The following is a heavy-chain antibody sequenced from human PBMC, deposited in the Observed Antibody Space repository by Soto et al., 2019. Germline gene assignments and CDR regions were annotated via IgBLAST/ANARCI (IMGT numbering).Heavy chain of an antibody. CDR1: GGSFSGYY. V-gene: IGHV4-34*01. CDR2: INHSGST. Sequence: PSETLSLTCAVYGGSFSGYYWSWIRQPPGKGLEWIGEINHSGSTNYNPSLKSRVTISVDTSKNQFSLKLSSVTAADTAVYYCARGLGITMIVVADDAFDIWGQRTMVTV. D-gene: IGHD3-22*01. J-gene: IGHJ3*02. CDR3: ARGLGITMIVVADDAFDI.